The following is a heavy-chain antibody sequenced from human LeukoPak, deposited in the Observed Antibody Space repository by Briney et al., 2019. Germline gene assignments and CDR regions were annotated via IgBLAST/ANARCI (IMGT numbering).Heavy chain of an antibody. CDR1: GGSFSGYC. D-gene: IGHD2-2*01. Sequence: SETLSLTCAVYGGSFSGYCWSWIRQPPGKGLEWIGEINHSGSTNYNPSLKSRVTISVDTSKNQFSLKLSSVTAADTAVYYCADIVVVPAAMPVVFDYWGQGTLVTVSS. J-gene: IGHJ4*02. CDR3: ADIVVVPAAMPVVFDY. CDR2: INHSGST. V-gene: IGHV4-34*01.